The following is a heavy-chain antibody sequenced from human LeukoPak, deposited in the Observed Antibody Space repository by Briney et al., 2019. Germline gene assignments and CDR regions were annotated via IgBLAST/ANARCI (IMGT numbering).Heavy chain of an antibody. V-gene: IGHV3-33*01. CDR3: ARATLQYLYYYYGMDV. CDR1: GFTFSSYG. J-gene: IGHJ6*02. D-gene: IGHD4-4*01. Sequence: GGSLRLSCAASGFTFSSYGMHWVRQAPGKGLEWVAVIWYDGSNKYYADSVKGRFTISRDNSKNTLYLQMNSLRAEDTAVYCCARATLQYLYYYYGMDVWGQGTTVTVSS. CDR2: IWYDGSNK.